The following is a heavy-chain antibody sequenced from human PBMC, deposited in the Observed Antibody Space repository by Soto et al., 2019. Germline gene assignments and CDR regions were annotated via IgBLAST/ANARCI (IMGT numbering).Heavy chain of an antibody. CDR1: GFTFSTYA. V-gene: IGHV3-23*01. Sequence: EVQLLESGGVLVQPGGSLRLSCAASGFTFSTYAMSWVRQAPGKGLEWVSAVLVGGVTTFYADSVRGRFTISRDDSKNTLFLQMKDLRADDTAVYYCAKPALGCGGDCYSDSWGQGTLVTVSS. CDR3: AKPALGCGGDCYSDS. CDR2: VLVGGVTT. D-gene: IGHD2-21*02. J-gene: IGHJ4*02.